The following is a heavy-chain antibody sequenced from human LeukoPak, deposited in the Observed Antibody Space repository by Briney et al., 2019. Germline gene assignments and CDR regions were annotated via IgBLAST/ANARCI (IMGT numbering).Heavy chain of an antibody. J-gene: IGHJ4*02. D-gene: IGHD3-22*01. Sequence: SVKVSCKASGGTFSSYAISWVRQAPGQGLEWMGGIIPIFDTANYAQKFQGRVTITADESTSTAYMELSSLRSEDTAVYYCARAGYYYDSSGYLFDYWGQGTLVTVSS. V-gene: IGHV1-69*01. CDR2: IIPIFDTA. CDR3: ARAGYYYDSSGYLFDY. CDR1: GGTFSSYA.